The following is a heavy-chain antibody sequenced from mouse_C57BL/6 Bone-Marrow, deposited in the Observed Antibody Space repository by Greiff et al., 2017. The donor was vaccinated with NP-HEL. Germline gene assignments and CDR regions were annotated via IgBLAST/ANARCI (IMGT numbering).Heavy chain of an antibody. V-gene: IGHV5-12*01. CDR1: GFTFSDYY. CDR3: ARHIRSYDYDYAMDY. D-gene: IGHD2-4*01. Sequence: EVKLMESGGGLVQPGGSLKLSCAASGFTFSDYYMYWVRQTPEKRLEWVAYISNGGGSTYYPDTVKGRFTISRDNAKNTLYLQMSRLTSEDTAMYYCARHIRSYDYDYAMDYWGQGPSVTVAS. CDR2: ISNGGGST. J-gene: IGHJ4*01.